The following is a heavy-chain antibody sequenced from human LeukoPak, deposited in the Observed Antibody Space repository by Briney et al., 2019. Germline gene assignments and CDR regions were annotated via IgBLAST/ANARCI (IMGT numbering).Heavy chain of an antibody. CDR2: ISSRGSTI. D-gene: IGHD1-26*01. Sequence: GGSLRLSCAASGFTFSSYEMNWVRQAPGKGLEWVSYISSRGSTIYYADSVKGRFTISRDNAKNSLYLQLNSLRAEDTAVYYCARGAGSGADYYYYYHMDVWGKGTTVTVSS. J-gene: IGHJ6*03. CDR1: GFTFSSYE. V-gene: IGHV3-48*03. CDR3: ARGAGSGADYYYYYHMDV.